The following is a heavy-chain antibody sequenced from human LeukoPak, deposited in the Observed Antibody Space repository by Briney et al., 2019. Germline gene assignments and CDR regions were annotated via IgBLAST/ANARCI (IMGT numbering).Heavy chain of an antibody. Sequence: GSLRLSCVVSGFTFSSYWMSWVRQAPGKGLEWVANIQQDGSEKYYVDSVKGRFTISRDNAKNSLYLQMNSLGAEDTAVYYCARVSGYDDYSDYWGQGTLVTVSS. V-gene: IGHV3-7*01. D-gene: IGHD5-12*01. J-gene: IGHJ4*02. CDR1: GFTFSSYW. CDR2: IQQDGSEK. CDR3: ARVSGYDDYSDY.